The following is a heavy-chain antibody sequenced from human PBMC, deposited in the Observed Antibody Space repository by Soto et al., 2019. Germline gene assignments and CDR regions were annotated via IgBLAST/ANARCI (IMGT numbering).Heavy chain of an antibody. Sequence: GRSLRLSCAPSAFPFDGHWMHWVRQAPGKGLGWVSRINRDGSTTSHAESVKGRLSISRGNARNTLFCQMNSLTVEETAVTDCTREAMSGNWFEPWGEGTLV. J-gene: IGHJ5*02. CDR3: TREAMSGNWFEP. V-gene: IGHV3-74*01. CDR1: AFPFDGHW. CDR2: INRDGSTT.